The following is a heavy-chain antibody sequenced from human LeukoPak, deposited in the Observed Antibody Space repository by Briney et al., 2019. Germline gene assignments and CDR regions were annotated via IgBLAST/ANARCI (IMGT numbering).Heavy chain of an antibody. CDR2: ISSNGVTT. V-gene: IGHV3-64D*06. J-gene: IGHJ4*02. D-gene: IGHD3-10*01. CDR3: AREYHGYGSA. Sequence: GGSLRLSCSASGFTLSDYAMHWARQAPGKRLEFVSAISSNGVTTNYADSVKGRFTISRDNSKNTLSLQMSSLRAEDTAMYYCAREYHGYGSAWGLGTQVTVSS. CDR1: GFTLSDYA.